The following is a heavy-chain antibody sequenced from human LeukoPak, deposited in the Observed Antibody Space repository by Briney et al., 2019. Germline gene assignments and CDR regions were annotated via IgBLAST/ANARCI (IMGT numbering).Heavy chain of an antibody. J-gene: IGHJ4*02. V-gene: IGHV3-74*01. D-gene: IGHD6-19*01. CDR1: GFTFSNYW. CDR2: IKGDGSIT. Sequence: GGSLRLSCAASGFTFSNYWMHWVRQVPGKGLVWVSRIKGDGSITTYADSVKGRFTISRDNSKNALYLQMNSLRAEDTAVYYCARGVAVAGHASPYFDYWGQGTLVTVSS. CDR3: ARGVAVAGHASPYFDY.